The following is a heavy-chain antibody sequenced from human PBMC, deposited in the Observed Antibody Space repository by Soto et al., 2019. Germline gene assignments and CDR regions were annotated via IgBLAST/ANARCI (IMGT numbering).Heavy chain of an antibody. V-gene: IGHV3-23*01. CDR2: ISGDGLST. Sequence: GGSLRLSCAGSGSTFTDFTMTWVRQAPGKGLEWVSAISGDGLSTYYAGSVKGRFTISRDNSKTTLYLQMNTLRAEDTAVYYCARRPDAFDIWGRGTMVTVSS. CDR3: ARRPDAFDI. J-gene: IGHJ3*02. CDR1: GSTFTDFT.